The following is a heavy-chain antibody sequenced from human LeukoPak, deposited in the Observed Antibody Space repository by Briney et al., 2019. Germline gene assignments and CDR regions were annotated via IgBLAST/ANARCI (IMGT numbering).Heavy chain of an antibody. CDR2: IYWDDDK. CDR1: GLSLSTSGVG. Sequence: SGPTLVKPTQTLTLTCTFSGLSLSTSGVGVGWIRQPPGKALEWLALIYWDDDKRYSPSLKSRLTITKDTSKNQVVLTMTNMDPVDTATYYCAHRLDCSGGSCSSFDYWGQGTLVTVSS. CDR3: AHRLDCSGGSCSSFDY. V-gene: IGHV2-5*02. J-gene: IGHJ4*02. D-gene: IGHD2-15*01.